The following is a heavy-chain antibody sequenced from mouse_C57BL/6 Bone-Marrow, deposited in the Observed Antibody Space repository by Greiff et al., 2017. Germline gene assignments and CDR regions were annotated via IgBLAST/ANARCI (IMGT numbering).Heavy chain of an antibody. CDR1: GYTFTSYW. CDR2: IHPSDSDT. V-gene: IGHV1-74*01. CDR3: ARHMIYYEYPYYAMDH. J-gene: IGHJ4*01. Sequence: QVQLQQPGAELVKPGASVKVSCKASGYTFTSYWMHWVKQRPGQGLEWIGRIHPSDSDTNYNQKLKGKAKLTVDKSSSTAYMQLSSLTSEASAVYYCARHMIYYEYPYYAMDHWGQGTPDTVSS. D-gene: IGHD2-4*01.